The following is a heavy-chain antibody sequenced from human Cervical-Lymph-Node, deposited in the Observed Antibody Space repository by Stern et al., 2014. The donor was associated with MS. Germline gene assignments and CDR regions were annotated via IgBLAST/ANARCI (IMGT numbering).Heavy chain of an antibody. CDR2: IYYTGST. J-gene: IGHJ5*02. CDR3: ARVVVLAGSRWFDP. V-gene: IGHV4-59*01. CDR1: GDSISGNY. Sequence: QVQLQESGPGLVKPSETLSLTCTVSGDSISGNYWSWIRKPPGKGLEWIGYIYYTGSTSYNPSLKSRVTISIDSSKTQFSLSLNSVTAADTAVYYCARVVVLAGSRWFDPWGQGILVSVSS. D-gene: IGHD2-15*01.